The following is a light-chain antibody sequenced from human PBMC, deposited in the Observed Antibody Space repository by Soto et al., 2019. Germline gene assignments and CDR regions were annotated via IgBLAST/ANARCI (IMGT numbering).Light chain of an antibody. CDR3: CSYAGSSTFVL. CDR2: EGS. V-gene: IGLV2-23*01. Sequence: QSVLTQPASVSGSPGQSITISCTGTSSDVGSYNLVSWYQQHPGKAPKLMIYEGSKRPSGVSDRFSGSKSDNTASLTISGLQAEDEADYYCCSYAGSSTFVLFGGGTKVTVL. CDR1: SSDVGSYNL. J-gene: IGLJ2*01.